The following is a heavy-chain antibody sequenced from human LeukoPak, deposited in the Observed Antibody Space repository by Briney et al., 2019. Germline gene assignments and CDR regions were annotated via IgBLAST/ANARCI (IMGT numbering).Heavy chain of an antibody. J-gene: IGHJ3*02. V-gene: IGHV3-30*02. CDR3: AKDSGDNYYGSGSYPDAFDI. CDR1: GFTFSSYA. D-gene: IGHD3-10*01. Sequence: GGSLRLSCAASGFTFSSYAMHWVRQAPGKGLEWVAFIRYDGSNKYYADSVKGRFTISRDNSKNTLYLQMNSLRAEDTAVYYCAKDSGDNYYGSGSYPDAFDIWGQGTMVTVSS. CDR2: IRYDGSNK.